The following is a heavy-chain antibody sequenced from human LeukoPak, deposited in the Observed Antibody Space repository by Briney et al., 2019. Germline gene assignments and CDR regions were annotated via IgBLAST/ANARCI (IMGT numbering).Heavy chain of an antibody. J-gene: IGHJ5*02. CDR1: GFTFSSYA. CDR3: AKDRKQLIPGAFGSDNWFDP. CDR2: ISNSGTYI. D-gene: IGHD6-6*01. V-gene: IGHV3-21*01. Sequence: GGSLRLSCAASGFTFSSYAMSWVRQAPGKGLEWVSSISNSGTYIYYADSVKGRFTISRDNAKNSLYLQMSSLRAEDTAVYYCAKDRKQLIPGAFGSDNWFDPWGQGTLVTVSS.